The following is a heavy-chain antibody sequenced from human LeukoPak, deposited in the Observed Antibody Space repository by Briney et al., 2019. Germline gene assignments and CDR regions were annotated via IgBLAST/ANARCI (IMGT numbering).Heavy chain of an antibody. CDR2: ISSSGST. CDR1: GGSISRYF. D-gene: IGHD4-17*01. V-gene: IGHV4-59*08. CDR3: ARLESYGVDGFDI. J-gene: IGHJ3*02. Sequence: PSETLSLTCTVSGGSISRYFWNWIRQPPGKGLEWIGYISSSGSTYYNPSLRSPVTISMDTAKNQFSRKLSSVTAADTAVYYCARLESYGVDGFDIWGQGTMVTVSS.